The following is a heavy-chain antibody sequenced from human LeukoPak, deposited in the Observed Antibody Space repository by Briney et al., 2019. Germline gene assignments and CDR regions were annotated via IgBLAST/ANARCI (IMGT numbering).Heavy chain of an antibody. CDR3: AKLKQQLLQTYYFDY. CDR2: ISGSGGST. Sequence: GGSLRLSCAASGFTFSSYAMSWVRQAPGKGLEWVSAISGSGGSTYYADSVKGRFTISRDNSKSTLYLQMNSLRAEDTAVYYCAKLKQQLLQTYYFDYWGQGTLVTVSS. CDR1: GFTFSSYA. V-gene: IGHV3-23*01. J-gene: IGHJ4*02. D-gene: IGHD6-13*01.